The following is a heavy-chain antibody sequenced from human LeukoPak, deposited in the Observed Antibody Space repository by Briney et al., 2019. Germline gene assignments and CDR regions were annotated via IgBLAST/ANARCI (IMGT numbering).Heavy chain of an antibody. J-gene: IGHJ4*02. CDR3: ARDPGYTDSSSWYVFDY. Sequence: GGSLRLSCEGSGFTFANHAMTWVRQAPGKGLEWVSGIIGLSGNTYYADSVKGRFTISRDNAKNSLYLQMNSLRAEDTAVYYCARDPGYTDSSSWYVFDYWGQGTLVTVSS. CDR1: GFTFANHA. CDR2: IIGLSGNT. V-gene: IGHV3-21*01. D-gene: IGHD6-13*01.